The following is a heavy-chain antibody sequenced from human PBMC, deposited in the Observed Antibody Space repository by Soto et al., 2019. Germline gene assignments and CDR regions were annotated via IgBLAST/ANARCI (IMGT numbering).Heavy chain of an antibody. CDR3: AREVGYGDFSAALLD. V-gene: IGHV1-69*13. CDR2: IISMFGTT. Sequence: SVKVSCKASGGTFSSHSINWVRQAPGQGLEWMGGIISMFGTTNYGQKFQGRVTISADQSTSTACMELNSLRSDDTAVYYCAREVGYGDFSAALLDWGQGTLVTVSS. J-gene: IGHJ4*02. CDR1: GGTFSSHS. D-gene: IGHD4-17*01.